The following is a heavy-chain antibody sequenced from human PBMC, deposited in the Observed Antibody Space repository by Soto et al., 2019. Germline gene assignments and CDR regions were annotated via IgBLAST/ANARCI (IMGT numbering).Heavy chain of an antibody. D-gene: IGHD3-22*01. V-gene: IGHV3-7*04. CDR2: VKPDGREG. J-gene: IGHJ5*02. CDR1: GFSFSSYW. Sequence: GGSLRLSCAASGFSFSSYWMSWVRQAPGKGLEWVANVKPDGREGYYVDSVKGRFTLSRDNTKNSLYLQMNSLRAEDTAVYYRARNLYYYDTSGYHPWGQGTLVTVSS. CDR3: ARNLYYYDTSGYHP.